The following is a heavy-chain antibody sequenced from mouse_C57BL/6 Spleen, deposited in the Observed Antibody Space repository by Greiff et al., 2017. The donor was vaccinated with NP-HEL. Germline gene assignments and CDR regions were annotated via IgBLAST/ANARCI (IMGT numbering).Heavy chain of an antibody. D-gene: IGHD2-3*01. Sequence: DVMLVESGGGLVKPGGSLKLSCAASGFTFSSYTMSWVRQTPEKRLEWVATISGGGGNTYYPDSVKGRFTISRDNAKNTLYLQMSSLRSEDTALYYCARHDGYVSSFAYWGQGTLVTVSA. CDR3: ARHDGYVSSFAY. CDR1: GFTFSSYT. V-gene: IGHV5-9*01. J-gene: IGHJ3*01. CDR2: ISGGGGNT.